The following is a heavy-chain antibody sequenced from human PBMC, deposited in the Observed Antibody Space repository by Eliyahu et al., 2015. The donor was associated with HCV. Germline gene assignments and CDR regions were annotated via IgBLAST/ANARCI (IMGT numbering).Heavy chain of an antibody. Sequence: EVQLLESGGGLVQPGGSLRLSCAASGFXFSSYAMXWVRQAPGKGLGWVSAISGSGGSTYYADSVKGRFTISRDNSKNTLYLQMNSLRAEDTAVYYCAKAPRRVRSGNSGHFDYWGQGTLVTVSS. CDR2: ISGSGGST. J-gene: IGHJ4*02. D-gene: IGHD4-23*01. CDR3: AKAPRRVRSGNSGHFDY. CDR1: GFXFSSYA. V-gene: IGHV3-23*01.